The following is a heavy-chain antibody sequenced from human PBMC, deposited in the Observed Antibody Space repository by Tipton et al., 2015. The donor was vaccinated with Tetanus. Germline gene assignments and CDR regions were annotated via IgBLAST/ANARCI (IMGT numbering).Heavy chain of an antibody. CDR1: GITFNNYW. D-gene: IGHD5-18*01. CDR2: IKQDGSGT. Sequence: SLRLSCAAAGITFNNYWMSWVRQAPGKGPEWVAMIKQDGSGTNYADSVSGRFTISRDNAKNSMYLQMNSLRVEDTAVYHCANLDTAMFKRAYWGPGTRVTVSS. V-gene: IGHV3-7*05. CDR3: ANLDTAMFKRAY. J-gene: IGHJ1*01.